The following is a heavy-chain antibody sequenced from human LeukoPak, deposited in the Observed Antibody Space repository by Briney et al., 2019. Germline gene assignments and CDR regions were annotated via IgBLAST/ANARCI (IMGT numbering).Heavy chain of an antibody. CDR2: ISSDSSTI. Sequence: GGTLRLSCAASGFTFSNYNMNWVRQAPGKGLEWVSYISSDSSTINYGDSVKGRFTISRDNAKNSLYLQMNSLRAGDTAVYYCAKNDFFDYWGQGTLVTVSS. CDR1: GFTFSNYN. D-gene: IGHD1-1*01. J-gene: IGHJ4*02. CDR3: AKNDFFDY. V-gene: IGHV3-48*01.